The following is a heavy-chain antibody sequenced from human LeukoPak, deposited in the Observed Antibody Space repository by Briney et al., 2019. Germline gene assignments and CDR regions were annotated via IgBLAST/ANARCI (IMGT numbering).Heavy chain of an antibody. J-gene: IGHJ6*03. CDR3: AKGGLGLPPSTGYYYMDV. V-gene: IGHV3-23*01. CDR2: ISGSGGST. D-gene: IGHD1-14*01. Sequence: GGSLRLSCAASGFTFSSYAMSWVRQAPGKGLEWVSAISGSGGSTYYADSVKGRFTISRDNSKNTLYLQMNSLRAEDTAVYYCAKGGLGLPPSTGYYYMDVWGKGTTVTVSS. CDR1: GFTFSSYA.